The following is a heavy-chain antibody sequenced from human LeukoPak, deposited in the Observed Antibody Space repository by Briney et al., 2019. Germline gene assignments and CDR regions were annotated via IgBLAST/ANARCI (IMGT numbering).Heavy chain of an antibody. J-gene: IGHJ4*02. V-gene: IGHV3-48*02. CDR1: GFTFSSYS. D-gene: IGHD2-21*01. CDR2: VSGHSNAI. Sequence: PAGSLRLTCAASGFTFSSYSMNWVRQAPAKGLEWVSHVSGHSNAIYYADSVRGRFTISRDNAKESLYLQMNSLRDEDTAVYYCARDQHYSSDYWGQGTLVTVSS. CDR3: ARDQHYSSDY.